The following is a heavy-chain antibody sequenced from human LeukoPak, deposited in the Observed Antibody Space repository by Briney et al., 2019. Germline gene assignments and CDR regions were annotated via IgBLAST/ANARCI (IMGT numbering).Heavy chain of an antibody. J-gene: IGHJ4*02. D-gene: IGHD2-2*01. CDR3: AKDRDIVVVPAAIGY. V-gene: IGHV3-21*01. CDR2: ISSSSSYI. Sequence: GGSLRLSCAASGFTFSSYSMNWVRQAPGKGLEWVSSISSSSSYIYYADSVKGRFTISRDNAKNSLYLQMNSLRAEDTAVYYCAKDRDIVVVPAAIGYWGQGTLVTVSS. CDR1: GFTFSSYS.